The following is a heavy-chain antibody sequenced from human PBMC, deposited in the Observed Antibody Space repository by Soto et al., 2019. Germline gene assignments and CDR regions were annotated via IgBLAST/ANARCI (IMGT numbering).Heavy chain of an antibody. CDR3: ARANTAKGLYYYYYGMDV. J-gene: IGHJ6*02. D-gene: IGHD5-18*01. V-gene: IGHV3-53*01. Sequence: GGSLRLSCAASGFTVSSNYMSWVRQAPGKGLEWVSVIYSGGSTYYADSVKGRFTISRDNSKNTLYLQMNSLRAEDTAVYYCARANTAKGLYYYYYGMDVWGQGTTVTVSS. CDR1: GFTVSSNY. CDR2: IYSGGST.